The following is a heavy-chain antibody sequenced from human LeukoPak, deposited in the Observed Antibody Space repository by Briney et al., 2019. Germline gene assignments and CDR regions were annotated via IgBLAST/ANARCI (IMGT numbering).Heavy chain of an antibody. D-gene: IGHD2-21*01. Sequence: GGSLRLSCAPSGFTFTEYWMTWVRQAPGQRLEWVANIKQDGSEVYYVDSVEGRFTISRDNTKNSVYLQMNSLGVEDTAVYYWAREAYCGGPSCFAVSYMDVWGEGATVTVSS. V-gene: IGHV3-7*01. J-gene: IGHJ6*03. CDR3: AREAYCGGPSCFAVSYMDV. CDR1: GFTFTEYW. CDR2: IKQDGSEV.